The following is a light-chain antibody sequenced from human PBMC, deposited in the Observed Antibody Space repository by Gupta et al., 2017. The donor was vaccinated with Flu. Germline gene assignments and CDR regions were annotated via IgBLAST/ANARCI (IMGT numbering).Light chain of an antibody. Sequence: SSALTQDPAVSVALGQTVRITCPGDSLRTYYPSWYQQKPGQAPVLVIYAKDYRPSGIPDRFSGSSSGNTASLTITGAQAEDEAVYYCNSRGSSGNHWVFGGGTRVTVL. CDR1: SLRTYY. V-gene: IGLV3-19*01. CDR3: NSRGSSGNHWV. CDR2: AKD. J-gene: IGLJ3*02.